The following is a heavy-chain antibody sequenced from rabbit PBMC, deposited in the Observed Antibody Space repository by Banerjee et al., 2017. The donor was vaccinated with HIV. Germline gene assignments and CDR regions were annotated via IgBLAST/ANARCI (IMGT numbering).Heavy chain of an antibody. CDR3: ARSADDHGNAFDL. CDR2: IGAGSSGST. Sequence: QEQLEESGGDLVTTGASLTLTCTASGFSFSGSYYMCWVRQAPGKGLEWIATIGAGSSGSTYYASWAKGRFTISSNTNQNTVSLQMTSLTAADTATYFCARSADDHGNAFDLWGPGTLVTVS. J-gene: IGHJ2*01. V-gene: IGHV1S45*01. D-gene: IGHD2-1*01. CDR1: GFSFSGSYY.